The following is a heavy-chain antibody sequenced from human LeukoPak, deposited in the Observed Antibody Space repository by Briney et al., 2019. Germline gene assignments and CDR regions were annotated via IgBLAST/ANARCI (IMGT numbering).Heavy chain of an antibody. CDR2: ISSSSSYT. CDR3: AAGTAADF. V-gene: IGHV3-11*03. Sequence: GGSLRLSCVVSGIPFSDLYMNWIRQAPGKGLEWISYISSSSSYTDYADSVKGRFTISRDNAKSALYLQLNSLRLEDTAVYYCAAGTAADFWGQGTLVTVSS. D-gene: IGHD6-13*01. CDR1: GIPFSDLY. J-gene: IGHJ4*02.